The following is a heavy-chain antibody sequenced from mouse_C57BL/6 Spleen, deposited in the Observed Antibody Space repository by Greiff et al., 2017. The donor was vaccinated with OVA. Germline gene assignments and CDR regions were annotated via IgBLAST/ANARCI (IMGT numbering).Heavy chain of an antibody. D-gene: IGHD4-1*01. CDR3: ARDGIWAMDY. J-gene: IGHJ4*01. CDR2: INYDGSST. CDR1: GFTFSDYY. Sequence: EVHLVESAGGLVQPGSSMKLSCTASGFTFSDYYMAWVRQVPEKGLEWVANINYDGSSTYYLDSLKSRFTISRDNAKNILYLQMSSLKSEDTATYYCARDGIWAMDYWGQGASVTVSS. V-gene: IGHV5-16*01.